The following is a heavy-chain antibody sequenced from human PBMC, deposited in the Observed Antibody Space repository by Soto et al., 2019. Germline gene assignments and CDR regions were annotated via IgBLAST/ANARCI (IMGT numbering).Heavy chain of an antibody. D-gene: IGHD5-12*01. V-gene: IGHV3-33*01. Sequence: QVQLVESGGGVVQPGRSLRLSCAASGFTFSSYGMHWVRQAPGKGLEWVAVIWDDGSNKYDADSVKGRFTIYRDNSKNTLCLQMNSLRADDTAVDSCARDRVATRGPYYYYGMDVWGQGTTVTVSS. CDR1: GFTFSSYG. J-gene: IGHJ6*02. CDR2: IWDDGSNK. CDR3: ARDRVATRGPYYYYGMDV.